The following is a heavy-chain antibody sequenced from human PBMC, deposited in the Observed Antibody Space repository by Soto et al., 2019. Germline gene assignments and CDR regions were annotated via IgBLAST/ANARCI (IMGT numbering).Heavy chain of an antibody. J-gene: IGHJ4*02. D-gene: IGHD2-15*01. Sequence: GGSLRLSCAASGITFSNYWMSWVRQAPGKGLEWVATVQPDGNEKYYVDSVKGRFTISRDNAKNSLYLQMSGLRAEDTAVYYCASPVDLDYWGQGTPVTVSS. CDR1: GITFSNYW. CDR3: ASPVDLDY. CDR2: VQPDGNEK. V-gene: IGHV3-7*01.